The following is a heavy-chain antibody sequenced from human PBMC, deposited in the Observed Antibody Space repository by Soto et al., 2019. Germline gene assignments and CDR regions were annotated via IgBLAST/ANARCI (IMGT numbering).Heavy chain of an antibody. J-gene: IGHJ4*02. Sequence: SETLSLTCTVYGGSISSSSYSWGWIRQPPEKGLEWGGSIHYSGSTYYNPSLKSRVTISVDTTKNMFSLKLSSVTAADTAVYYCRRHNRGNCSSPNGSTDFWGQGTLVTVSS. V-gene: IGHV4-39*01. CDR2: IHYSGST. CDR3: RRHNRGNCSSPNGSTDF. D-gene: IGHD2-2*02. CDR1: GGSISSSSYS.